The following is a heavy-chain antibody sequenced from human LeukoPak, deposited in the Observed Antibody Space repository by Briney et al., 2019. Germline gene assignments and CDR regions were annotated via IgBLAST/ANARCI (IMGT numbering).Heavy chain of an antibody. J-gene: IGHJ4*02. V-gene: IGHV3-11*01. Sequence: PGGSLRLSCAASGFTFSDYYMSWIRQAPGKGLEWVSYISSSGSTIYYADSVKGRFTISRDNAKNSLYLQMNSLRAEDTAVYYCARQTTTVVTTHFDYWGQGTLVTVSS. CDR1: GFTFSDYY. D-gene: IGHD4-23*01. CDR3: ARQTTTVVTTHFDY. CDR2: ISSSGSTI.